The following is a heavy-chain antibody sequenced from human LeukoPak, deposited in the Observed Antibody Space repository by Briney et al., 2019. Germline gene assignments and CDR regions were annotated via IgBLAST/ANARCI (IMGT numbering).Heavy chain of an antibody. CDR3: ARGFVEMATIVGAFDI. CDR1: GGSIGSYY. CDR2: IYYSGST. Sequence: PSETLSLTCTVSGGSIGSYYWSWIRQPPGKGLEWIGYIYYSGSTNYNPSLKSRVTISVDTSKNQFSLKLSSVTAADTAVYYCARGFVEMATIVGAFDIWGQGTMVTVSS. J-gene: IGHJ3*02. V-gene: IGHV4-59*01. D-gene: IGHD5-24*01.